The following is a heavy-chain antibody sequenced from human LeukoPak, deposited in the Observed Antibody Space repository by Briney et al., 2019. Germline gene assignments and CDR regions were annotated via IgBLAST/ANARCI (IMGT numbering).Heavy chain of an antibody. CDR1: GGSISSYY. V-gene: IGHV4-59*01. CDR3: ARAQWELAAFDI. D-gene: IGHD1-26*01. Sequence: SETLSLTCTVSGGSISSYYWSWIRQPPGKGLDWIGYIYYSGSTNYNPSLKSRVTISVDTSKNQFSLKLSSVTAADTAVYYCARAQWELAAFDIWGQGTMVTVSS. CDR2: IYYSGST. J-gene: IGHJ3*02.